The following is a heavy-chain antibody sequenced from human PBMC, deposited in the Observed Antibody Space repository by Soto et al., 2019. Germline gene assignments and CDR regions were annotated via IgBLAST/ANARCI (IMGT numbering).Heavy chain of an antibody. CDR2: ISWNSGSI. CDR3: AKDGGQLWSLENYYYMDV. J-gene: IGHJ6*03. D-gene: IGHD5-18*01. V-gene: IGHV3-9*01. Sequence: GGSLRLSCAASGFTFDDYAMHWVRQAPGKGLEWVSGISWNSGSIGYADSVKGRFTISRDNAKNSLYLQMNSLRAEDTALYYCAKDGGQLWSLENYYYMDVWGKGTTVTVSS. CDR1: GFTFDDYA.